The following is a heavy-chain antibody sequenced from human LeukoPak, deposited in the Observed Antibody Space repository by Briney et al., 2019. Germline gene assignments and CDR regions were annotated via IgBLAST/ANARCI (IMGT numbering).Heavy chain of an antibody. CDR3: ARVAVTDTPYYYTGMDV. Sequence: GESLKISCKGSGYSCSSYWIGWVRPMPGKGPEWMGVIYPDDSDTRYSPSFQGQVTISADKSISTAYLQSSSVKASDTAMYYCARVAVTDTPYYYTGMDVWGQATAVTVSS. J-gene: IGHJ6*01. D-gene: IGHD6-19*01. V-gene: IGHV5-51*01. CDR2: IYPDDSDT. CDR1: GYSCSSYW.